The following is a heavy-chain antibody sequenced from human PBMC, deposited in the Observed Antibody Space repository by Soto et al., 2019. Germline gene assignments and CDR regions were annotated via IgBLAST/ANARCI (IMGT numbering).Heavy chain of an antibody. V-gene: IGHV4-59*01. CDR2: IYYSGST. Sequence: PSETLSLTCTVSGGSISSYYWSWIRQPPGKGLEWIGYIYYSGSTNYNPSLESRVTISVDTSKNQFSLKLSSVTAADTAVYYCARSYVWRSYRYTYWGQGTLVTVLL. D-gene: IGHD3-16*02. CDR1: GGSISSYY. J-gene: IGHJ4*02. CDR3: ARSYVWRSYRYTY.